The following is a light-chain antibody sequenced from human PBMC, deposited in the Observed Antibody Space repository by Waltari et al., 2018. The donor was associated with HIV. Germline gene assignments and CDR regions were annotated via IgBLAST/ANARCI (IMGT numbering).Light chain of an antibody. CDR3: LSYGGTGSGV. CDR2: EGS. V-gene: IGLV2-23*01. J-gene: IGLJ3*02. Sequence: QSALTQPASVSGSPGQSITISCTGTSSDVGSYNLVSWYRQHPGKAPKLMMYEGSKWPSGASHRFCGSKSGNPASLTMSGPRAEDEGEYYCLSYGGTGSGVFGGGTRVTVL. CDR1: SSDVGSYNL.